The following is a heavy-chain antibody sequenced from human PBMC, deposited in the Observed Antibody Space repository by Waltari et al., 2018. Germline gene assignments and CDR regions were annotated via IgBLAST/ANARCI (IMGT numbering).Heavy chain of an antibody. CDR1: GGSISSYY. CDR3: ARGAFTGSYYYYYMDV. CDR2: IYYSGST. J-gene: IGHJ6*03. V-gene: IGHV4-59*01. Sequence: QVQLQESGPGLVKPSETLSLTCPVSGGSISSYYWSWIRQPPGKGLEWIGYIYYSGSTNYNPSLKSRVTISVDTSKNQFSLKLSSVTAADTAVYYCARGAFTGSYYYYYMDVWGKGTTVTVSS.